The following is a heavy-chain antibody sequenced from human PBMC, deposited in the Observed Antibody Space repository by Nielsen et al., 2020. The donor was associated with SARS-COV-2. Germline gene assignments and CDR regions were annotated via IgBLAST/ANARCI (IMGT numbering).Heavy chain of an antibody. CDR2: IGTAGDT. D-gene: IGHD5-18*01. Sequence: GGSLRLSCAASGFTFSSYDMHWVRQATGKGLEWVSAIGTAGDTFYPGSVKGRFTVSRENGKNSLFLQMNSLRDGDTAVYYCARAAGTAIDYWGQGTLVTVAS. CDR1: GFTFSSYD. V-gene: IGHV3-13*01. J-gene: IGHJ4*02. CDR3: ARAAGTAIDY.